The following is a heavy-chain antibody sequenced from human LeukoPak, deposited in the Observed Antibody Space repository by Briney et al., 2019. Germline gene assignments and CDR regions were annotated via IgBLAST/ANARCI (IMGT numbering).Heavy chain of an antibody. CDR2: ISGSGGST. Sequence: GGSLRLSCAASGFTFSSYAMSWVRQAPGKGLEWVSAISGSGGSTYYADSVKGRFTISRDNSKNTLYLQMNSLRAEDTAVYYCXXXXXPDYGDYHREFGYWGQGTLVTVSS. J-gene: IGHJ4*02. CDR3: XXXXXPDYGDYHREFGY. D-gene: IGHD4-17*01. CDR1: GFTFSSYA. V-gene: IGHV3-23*01.